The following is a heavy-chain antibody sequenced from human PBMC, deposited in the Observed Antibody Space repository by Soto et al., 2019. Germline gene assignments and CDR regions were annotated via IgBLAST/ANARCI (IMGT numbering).Heavy chain of an antibody. D-gene: IGHD2-21*02. CDR3: AKESGLVGVVVTAIFGDAFDI. CDR1: GFTFSSYG. CDR2: ISYDGSNK. V-gene: IGHV3-30*18. Sequence: GGSLRLSCAASGFTFSSYGMHWVRQAPGKGLEWVAVISYDGSNKYYADSVKGRFTISRDNSKNTLYLQMNSLRAEDTAVYYCAKESGLVGVVVTAIFGDAFDIWGQGTMVTVSS. J-gene: IGHJ3*02.